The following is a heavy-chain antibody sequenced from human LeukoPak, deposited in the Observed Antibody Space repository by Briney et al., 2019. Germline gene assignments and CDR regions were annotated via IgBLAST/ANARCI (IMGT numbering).Heavy chain of an antibody. CDR1: GFTFSYYG. CDR2: VTGSGTST. Sequence: GGTLRLSCAASGFTFSYYGMNWVRQAPGKGLEWVSGVTGSGTSTYYADSVRGRFTISRDNSKNTLYLQMNSLRAEDTAVYYCARGPVTTFGYWGQGTLVTVSS. J-gene: IGHJ4*02. V-gene: IGHV3-23*01. CDR3: ARGPVTTFGY. D-gene: IGHD4-17*01.